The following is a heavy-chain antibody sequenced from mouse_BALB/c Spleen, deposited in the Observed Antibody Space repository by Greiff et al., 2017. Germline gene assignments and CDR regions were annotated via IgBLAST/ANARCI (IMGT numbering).Heavy chain of an antibody. CDR1: GFNIKDYY. Sequence: VKLQQPGAELVRSGASVKLSCTASGFNIKDYYMHWVKQRPEQGLEWIGWIDPENGDTEYAPKFQGKATMTADTSSNTAYLQLSSLTSEDTAVYYCNAGGYGYAMDYWGQGTSVTVSS. CDR3: NAGGYGYAMDY. V-gene: IGHV14-4*02. J-gene: IGHJ4*01. D-gene: IGHD2-2*01. CDR2: IDPENGDT.